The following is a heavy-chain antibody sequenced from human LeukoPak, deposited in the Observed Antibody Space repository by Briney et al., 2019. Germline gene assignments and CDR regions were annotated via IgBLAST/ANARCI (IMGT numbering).Heavy chain of an antibody. Sequence: SETLSLTCTVSGGSISSSSYYWGWIRQPPGKGLEWIGSIYYSGSTYYNPSLKSRVTISVDTSKNQFSLKLSSVTAADTAVCYCARIAARPGIDYWGQGTLVTVSS. D-gene: IGHD6-6*01. V-gene: IGHV4-39*01. CDR3: ARIAARPGIDY. J-gene: IGHJ4*02. CDR1: GGSISSSSYY. CDR2: IYYSGST.